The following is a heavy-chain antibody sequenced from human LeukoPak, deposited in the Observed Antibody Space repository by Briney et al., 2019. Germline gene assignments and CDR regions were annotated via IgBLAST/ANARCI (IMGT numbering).Heavy chain of an antibody. V-gene: IGHV4-34*01. J-gene: IGHJ4*02. Sequence: TLSPTCAVYGGSLSGYYWGWIRQPPGKGLEWIGEINHSGSTNYNPSLKSRVTISVDTSKNQFSLKLSSVTAADTAVYYCARGAPTDYWGQGTLVTVSS. D-gene: IGHD1-26*01. CDR2: INHSGST. CDR3: ARGAPTDY. CDR1: GGSLSGYY.